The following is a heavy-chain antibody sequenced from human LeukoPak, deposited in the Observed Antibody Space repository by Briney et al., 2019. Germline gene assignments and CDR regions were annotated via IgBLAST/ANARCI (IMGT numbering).Heavy chain of an antibody. CDR2: INPNSGGT. Sequence: ASVKVSCKASGYTFIAYYMHWVRQAPGQGLEWMGWINPNSGGTKYAEKFQGRVTLTRDKSISTAYMELNSLRSDDTAVYYCARPQREIRYFDWSDFFDSWGQGTMVTVSS. J-gene: IGHJ3*02. CDR3: ARPQREIRYFDWSDFFDS. D-gene: IGHD3-9*01. V-gene: IGHV1-2*02. CDR1: GYTFIAYY.